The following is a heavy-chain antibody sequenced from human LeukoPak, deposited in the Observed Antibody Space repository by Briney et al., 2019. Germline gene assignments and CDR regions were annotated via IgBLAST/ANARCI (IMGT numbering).Heavy chain of an antibody. V-gene: IGHV3-30*02. CDR2: IRYDESKK. CDR3: AKSHLPNAYSGTYYCDY. Sequence: GGSLRLSCAASGFTFSYYGMHWVRQAPGKGLEWVAFIRYDESKKFYGDSVKGRFTISRDNSKNTLYLQMNSLRTEDTAVYYCAKSHLPNAYSGTYYCDYWGQGTLVTASS. D-gene: IGHD1-26*01. J-gene: IGHJ4*02. CDR1: GFTFSYYG.